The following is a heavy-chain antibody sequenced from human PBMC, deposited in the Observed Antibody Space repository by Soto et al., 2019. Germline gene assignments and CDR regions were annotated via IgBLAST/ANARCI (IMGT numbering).Heavy chain of an antibody. CDR1: GYTFTSYA. V-gene: IGHV1-3*01. CDR3: ARAKVGIVLMVYARPDYYYYGMDV. D-gene: IGHD2-8*01. CDR2: INAGNGNT. J-gene: IGHJ6*02. Sequence: ASVKVSGKASGYTFTSYAMHWVRQAPGQRLEWMGWINAGNGNTKYSQKFQGRVTITRDTSASTAYMELSSLRSEDTAVYYCARAKVGIVLMVYARPDYYYYGMDVWGQGTTVTVSS.